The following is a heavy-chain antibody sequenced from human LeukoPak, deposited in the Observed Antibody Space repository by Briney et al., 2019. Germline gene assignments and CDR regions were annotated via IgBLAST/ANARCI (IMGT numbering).Heavy chain of an antibody. Sequence: SETLSLTCTVSDGSINNYYWTWIRQPPGKGLEWIGCIHYSGSTNYNPSLKSRVTISIDTSKNQFSLKLSSVTADDTAVYYCARVEIVVVPAALGEGMDVWGQGTTVTVSS. CDR1: DGSINNYY. J-gene: IGHJ6*02. V-gene: IGHV4-59*01. CDR3: ARVEIVVVPAALGEGMDV. D-gene: IGHD2-2*01. CDR2: IHYSGST.